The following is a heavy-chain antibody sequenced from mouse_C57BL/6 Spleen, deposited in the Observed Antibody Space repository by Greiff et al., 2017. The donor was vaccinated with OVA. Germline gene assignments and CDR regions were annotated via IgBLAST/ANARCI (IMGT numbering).Heavy chain of an antibody. CDR1: GYTFTSYW. CDR3: ARHDGYYEDRYVDV. CDR2: IYPGSGST. J-gene: IGHJ1*03. V-gene: IGHV1-55*01. Sequence: QVQLQQPGAELVKPGASVKMSCKASGYTFTSYWITWVKQRPGQGLEWIGDIYPGSGSTNYTEKFKSKATLTVDTSSSTAYMQLSSRTSEDSAVYYCARHDGYYEDRYVDVWGTGTTVTVSS. D-gene: IGHD2-3*01.